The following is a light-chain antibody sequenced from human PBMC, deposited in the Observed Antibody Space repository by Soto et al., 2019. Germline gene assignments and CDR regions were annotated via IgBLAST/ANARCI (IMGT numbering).Light chain of an antibody. Sequence: DIVMTQSPDSLAVSLGERATINCKSSQSVLYSSNNKNYLAWYQQKPGQPPKLLIYWASTRESGLPDRFSGSGSGTDFTLTISSLQAEDVAVYYCQQYYSTPQTFGGGTKVEIK. CDR2: WAS. CDR3: QQYYSTPQT. V-gene: IGKV4-1*01. CDR1: QSVLYSSNNKNY. J-gene: IGKJ4*01.